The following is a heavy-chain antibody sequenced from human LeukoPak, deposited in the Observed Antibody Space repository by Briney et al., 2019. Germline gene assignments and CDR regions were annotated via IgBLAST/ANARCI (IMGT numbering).Heavy chain of an antibody. CDR1: GFTFSNAW. Sequence: GGSLRLSCAASGFTFSNAWMSSVRQAPGKGLEWDGRIKSKTDGGTTDYAAPVEGRFTISRDDSKNTLYLQMNSLNTEDRAVYYCTTGTQWRAYYFGCWGQGTLVTVSS. D-gene: IGHD6-19*01. CDR3: TTGTQWRAYYFGC. J-gene: IGHJ4*02. V-gene: IGHV3-15*01. CDR2: IKSKTDGGTT.